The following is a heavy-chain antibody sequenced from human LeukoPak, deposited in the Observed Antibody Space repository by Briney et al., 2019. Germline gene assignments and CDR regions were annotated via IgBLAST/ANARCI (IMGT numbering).Heavy chain of an antibody. CDR3: TTGMGQFYYYYYMDV. Sequence: PGRSLRLSCAASGFTFDDYAMHWVRHPPGKGLEWVSGINWNSGSIGCADSVKGRFTISRDNANNSLYLQMNSLRAENTALYYCTTGMGQFYYYYYMDVWGKGSTVTVSS. D-gene: IGHD3-16*01. V-gene: IGHV3-9*01. CDR2: INWNSGSI. CDR1: GFTFDDYA. J-gene: IGHJ6*03.